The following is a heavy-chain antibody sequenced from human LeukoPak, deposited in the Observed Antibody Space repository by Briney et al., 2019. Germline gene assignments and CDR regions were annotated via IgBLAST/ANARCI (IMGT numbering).Heavy chain of an antibody. Sequence: SETLSLTCAVDGGSFSGYYWSWIRQPPGKGLEWIGEINHSGSTNYNPSLKSRVTISVDTSKNQFSLKLSSVTAADTAVYYRARGPDYYGSGSYYKRKGYFDYWGQGTLVTVSS. CDR2: INHSGST. CDR1: GGSFSGYY. J-gene: IGHJ4*02. CDR3: ARGPDYYGSGSYYKRKGYFDY. V-gene: IGHV4-34*01. D-gene: IGHD3-10*01.